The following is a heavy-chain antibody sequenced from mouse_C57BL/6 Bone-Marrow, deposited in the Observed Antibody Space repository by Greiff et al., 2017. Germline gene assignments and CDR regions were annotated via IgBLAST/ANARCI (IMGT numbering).Heavy chain of an antibody. D-gene: IGHD2-3*01. V-gene: IGHV1-82*01. J-gene: IGHJ3*01. Sequence: VQLQQSGPELVTPGASVKISCKASGYAFSSSWMNWVKQRPGKGLEWIGRIYPGDGDTNYNGKFKGKATLTADKSSRRAYMELSSLTSEDFAVYFCARTPTYDGYSSWFAYWGQGTLVTVSA. CDR2: IYPGDGDT. CDR3: ARTPTYDGYSSWFAY. CDR1: GYAFSSSW.